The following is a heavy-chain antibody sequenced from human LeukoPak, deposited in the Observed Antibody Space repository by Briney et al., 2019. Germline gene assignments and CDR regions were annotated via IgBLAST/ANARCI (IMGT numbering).Heavy chain of an antibody. Sequence: GGSLRLSCVASGFTFHDYAMSWVRQVPGKGLEWVSLISGDGGSASYAASVKGRCTISRDNSKNSLYLQMNSLRTEDTAFYYCAKASSGSSSRPIDYWGQGTLVTVSS. CDR1: GFTFHDYA. V-gene: IGHV3-43*02. J-gene: IGHJ4*02. CDR2: ISGDGGSA. D-gene: IGHD3-10*01. CDR3: AKASSGSSSRPIDY.